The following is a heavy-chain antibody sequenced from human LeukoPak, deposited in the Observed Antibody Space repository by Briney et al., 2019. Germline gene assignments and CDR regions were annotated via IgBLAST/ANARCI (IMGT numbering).Heavy chain of an antibody. CDR3: AREDDDFWSGYYFDC. CDR1: GFTFSSYS. CDR2: ISSSSSYI. J-gene: IGHJ4*02. V-gene: IGHV3-21*01. D-gene: IGHD3-3*01. Sequence: GGSLRLSCAASGFTFSSYSMNWVRQAPGKGLEWVSSISSSSSYIYYADSVKGRFTVSRDNAKNSLYLQMNSLRAEDTAVYYCAREDDDFWSGYYFDCWGQGTLVTVSS.